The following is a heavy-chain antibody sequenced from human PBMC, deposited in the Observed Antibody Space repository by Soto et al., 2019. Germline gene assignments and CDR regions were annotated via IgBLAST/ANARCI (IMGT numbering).Heavy chain of an antibody. J-gene: IGHJ4*02. Sequence: EVQLVESGGGLVKPGGSLRLSCAASGLSFSIYSMNWVRQAPGKGLEWVSSITYSSSHIYYADSVKGRFTISRDNAKNSLYLQMYSLRAEDTAIYYCASKGGSGWEPYYFVYWGQGTLVTVSS. D-gene: IGHD6-19*01. CDR1: GLSFSIYS. V-gene: IGHV3-21*01. CDR2: ITYSSSHI. CDR3: ASKGGSGWEPYYFVY.